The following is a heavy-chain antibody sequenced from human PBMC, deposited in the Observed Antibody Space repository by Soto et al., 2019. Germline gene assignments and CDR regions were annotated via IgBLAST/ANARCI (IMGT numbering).Heavy chain of an antibody. V-gene: IGHV4-34*01. D-gene: IGHD3-16*01. CDR1: GGSLSGYY. Sequence: SETLSLTCAVYGGSLSGYYWTWIRQPPGTGLERIGEINHSGSTNYNPSLKSRVTISVDTSKNQFSLKLSSVTAADTAVYYCANLDMITFGGIIGPNDEFDIWGQGTMVTVSS. J-gene: IGHJ3*02. CDR3: ANLDMITFGGIIGPNDEFDI. CDR2: INHSGST.